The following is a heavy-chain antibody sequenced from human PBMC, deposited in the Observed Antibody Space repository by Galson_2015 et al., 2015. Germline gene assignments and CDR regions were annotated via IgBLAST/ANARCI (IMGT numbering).Heavy chain of an antibody. J-gene: IGHJ1*01. D-gene: IGHD5-24*01. CDR1: GFTFSTYW. CDR3: ATAPSLHVGQH. CDR2: VKQDGSEK. V-gene: IGHV3-7*01. Sequence: SLRLSCAASGFTFSTYWMTWVRQAPGKGLEWVANVKQDGSEKYYVDSVKGRFTISRDNAENSLYLQMNSLRAEDTAVYYCATAPSLHVGQHWGQGTLVTVSS.